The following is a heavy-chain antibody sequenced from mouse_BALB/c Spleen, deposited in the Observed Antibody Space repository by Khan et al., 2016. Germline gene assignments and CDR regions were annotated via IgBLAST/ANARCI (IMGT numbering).Heavy chain of an antibody. CDR2: IHPGSGGT. Sequence: QVQLKQSGAVLVRPGASVKLSCKALGYTFTDYEMHWVKQTPVHGLEWIATIHPGSGGTAYNQKFKGKATLTADKSSSTAYMELSSLTSTPPAVYSSTNRRNYAGYCEAMDYWGQGSSVTVSS. J-gene: IGHJ4*01. CDR3: TNRRNYAGYCEAMDY. CDR1: GYTFTDYE. D-gene: IGHD2-3*01. V-gene: IGHV1-15*01.